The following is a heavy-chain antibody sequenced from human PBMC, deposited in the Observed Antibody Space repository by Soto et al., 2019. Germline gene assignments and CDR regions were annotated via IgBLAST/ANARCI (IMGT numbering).Heavy chain of an antibody. J-gene: IGHJ4*02. V-gene: IGHV3-23*01. D-gene: IGHD6-19*01. CDR2: ISASGRDT. CDR3: AKGKTSGWYYFDY. CDR1: GFTFSNYA. Sequence: PGESLRLSCVASGFTFSNYAMSWVRQAPGKGLERVSGISASGRDTYYADSVKDRFTISRDSFKNTLYLQMNSLRAEDTGTYYCAKGKTSGWYYFDYWGQGALVTVSS.